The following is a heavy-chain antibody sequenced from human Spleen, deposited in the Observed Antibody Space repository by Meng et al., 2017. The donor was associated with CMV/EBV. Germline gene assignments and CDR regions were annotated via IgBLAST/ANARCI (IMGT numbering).Heavy chain of an antibody. V-gene: IGHV1-2*02. CDR2: INPDTGDT. CDR3: ARMSLY. Sequence: VKVSCKASGYSFTDYYIHWVRRAPGQGLEWMGWINPDTGDTNYAQKFQGRVTMTRDTSNSTASLELSRLTSDDTAVYYCARMSLYWGRGALVTVSS. CDR1: GYSFTDYY. J-gene: IGHJ4*02.